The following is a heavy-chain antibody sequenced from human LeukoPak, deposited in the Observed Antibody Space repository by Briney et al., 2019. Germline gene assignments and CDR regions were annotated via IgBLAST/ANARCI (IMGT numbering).Heavy chain of an antibody. J-gene: IGHJ4*02. V-gene: IGHV3-48*04. D-gene: IGHD3-22*01. CDR3: ARAYHYDSSGYYLLFGY. CDR2: ISSSSGTI. Sequence: GGSLRLSCAASGFTFSSYSMNWVRQAPGKGLEWVSFISSSSGTIYYADSVKGRFTISRDNAKNSLYLQMNSLRAEDTAVYYCARAYHYDSSGYYLLFGYWGQGTLVTVSS. CDR1: GFTFSSYS.